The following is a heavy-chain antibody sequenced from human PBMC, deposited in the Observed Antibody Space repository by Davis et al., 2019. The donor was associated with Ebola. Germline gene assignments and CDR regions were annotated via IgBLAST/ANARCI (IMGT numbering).Heavy chain of an antibody. V-gene: IGHV4-31*03. D-gene: IGHD3-22*01. J-gene: IGHJ6*03. CDR2: FYYSGST. CDR1: GGSISRGGSY. CDR3: ARDLRYDSSGYDYYFYMDV. Sequence: PSETLSLTCTVSGGSISRGGSYWTWIRQHPGKGLEWIGSFYYSGSTYYKPSLKGRVTISLDTSKNQFSLNLYSVTAADTAVYYCARDLRYDSSGYDYYFYMDVWGKGTTVTVSS.